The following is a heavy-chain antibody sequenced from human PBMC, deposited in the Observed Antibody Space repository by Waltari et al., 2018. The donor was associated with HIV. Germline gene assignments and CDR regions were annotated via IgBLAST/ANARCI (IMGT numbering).Heavy chain of an antibody. D-gene: IGHD3-10*02. CDR1: GFTFSSYA. J-gene: IGHJ6*02. CDR3: ARNYVPNQNYYYYGMDV. Sequence: QVQLVESGGGVVQPGRSLRLSCAASGFTFSSYAMHWVCQAPGNGLVCVAIISYEGINIYYADSVRGRFTIARDNSKNTLYVQMNSLTADDTAVYYCARNYVPNQNYYYYGMDVWGQGSTVTVSS. V-gene: IGHV3-30-3*01. CDR2: ISYEGINI.